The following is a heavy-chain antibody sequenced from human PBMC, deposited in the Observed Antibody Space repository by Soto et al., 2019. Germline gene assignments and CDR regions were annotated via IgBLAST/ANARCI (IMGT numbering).Heavy chain of an antibody. CDR3: AKDPYCSSTSCYLGAFDI. CDR2: ISYDGSNK. J-gene: IGHJ3*02. Sequence: PGGSLRLSCATSGFTFSTYAMHWVRQAPGKGLEWVAVISYDGSNKYYADSVKGRFTISRDNSKNTLYLQMNSLRAEDTAVYYCAKDPYCSSTSCYLGAFDIWGQGTMVTVSS. CDR1: GFTFSTYA. D-gene: IGHD2-2*01. V-gene: IGHV3-30*04.